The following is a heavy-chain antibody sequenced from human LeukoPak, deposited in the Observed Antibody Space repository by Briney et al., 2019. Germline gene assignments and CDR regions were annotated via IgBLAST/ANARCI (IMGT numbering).Heavy chain of an antibody. D-gene: IGHD2-15*01. V-gene: IGHV3-23*01. CDR2: ISGSGVGT. CDR3: AKGVGYCSGGSCQQFDY. CDR1: GFTFSSYG. Sequence: GGSLRLSCAASGFTFSSYGMSWVRQAPGKGLEWVSAISGSGVGTYYADSVKGRFTISRDNSKNTLYLQMNTLRAEDTAVYYCAKGVGYCSGGSCQQFDYWGQGTLVTVSS. J-gene: IGHJ4*02.